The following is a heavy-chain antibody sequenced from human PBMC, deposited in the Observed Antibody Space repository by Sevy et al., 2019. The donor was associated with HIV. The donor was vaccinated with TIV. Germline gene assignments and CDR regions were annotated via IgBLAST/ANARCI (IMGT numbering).Heavy chain of an antibody. V-gene: IGHV3-74*01. Sequence: GGSLRLSCAASGFTFSSYWMHWVRQAPGKGLVWVSRINSDGSSTSYADSVKGRFTNSRDNAKNTLYLQMNSLRAEDTAVYYCARDGDFWSGYLDYWGQGTLVTVSS. CDR3: ARDGDFWSGYLDY. J-gene: IGHJ4*02. CDR2: INSDGSST. CDR1: GFTFSSYW. D-gene: IGHD3-3*01.